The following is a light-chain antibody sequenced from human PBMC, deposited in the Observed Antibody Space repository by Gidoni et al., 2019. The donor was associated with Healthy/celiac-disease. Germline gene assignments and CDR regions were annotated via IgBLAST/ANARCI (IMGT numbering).Light chain of an antibody. V-gene: IGLV2-14*01. Sequence: QSALPQPASVSGSPGPSITISCTGTSSDVGGYNYVSWYQQHPGKAPKLMIYEVSNRPSGVSNRFSGSKSGNTASLTISGLQAEDEADYYCSSYTSSSTPYWVFGGGTKLTVL. CDR2: EVS. CDR3: SSYTSSSTPYWV. CDR1: SSDVGGYNY. J-gene: IGLJ3*02.